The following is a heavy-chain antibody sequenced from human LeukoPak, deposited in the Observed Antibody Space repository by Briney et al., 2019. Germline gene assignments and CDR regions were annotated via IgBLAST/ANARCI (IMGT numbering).Heavy chain of an antibody. Sequence: GGSLRLSCAASGFTFSSYWMHWVRQAPGKGLVWVSRINSDGSSTTYADSVKGRFTISRDNAKNTLYLQMIIVRAEDTAVYYCARTRGDCSGGSCYFDAFDIWGQGTMATVSS. V-gene: IGHV3-74*01. CDR1: GFTFSSYW. CDR3: ARTRGDCSGGSCYFDAFDI. CDR2: INSDGSST. J-gene: IGHJ3*02. D-gene: IGHD2-15*01.